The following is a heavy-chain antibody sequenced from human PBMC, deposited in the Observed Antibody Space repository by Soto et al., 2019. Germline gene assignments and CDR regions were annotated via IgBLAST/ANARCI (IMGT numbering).Heavy chain of an antibody. CDR2: ISPKSTYR. D-gene: IGHD2-21*01. Sequence: SLRLSCPTSGFPFSDYYMSWIRQAPGKGLEWLSHISPKSTYRNYADSVKGRFTISRDNTKSSLFLQMNSLGVEDTAVYYCVRGGGGGLFEHWGQGVLVTVS. J-gene: IGHJ4*02. V-gene: IGHV3-11*06. CDR3: VRGGGGGLFEH. CDR1: GFPFSDYY.